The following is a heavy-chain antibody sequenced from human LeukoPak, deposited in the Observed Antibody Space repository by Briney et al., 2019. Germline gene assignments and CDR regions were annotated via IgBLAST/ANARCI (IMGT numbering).Heavy chain of an antibody. Sequence: SETLSLTCTVSGGSINSYYWGWIRQPPGKGLEWIGSIYYSGSTYYNPSLKSRVTISVDTSKNQFSLKLSSVTAADTAVYYCAGLAKTGTTLPDNWGQGTLVTVSS. D-gene: IGHD1-7*01. V-gene: IGHV4-39*01. CDR3: AGLAKTGTTLPDN. CDR1: GGSINSYY. J-gene: IGHJ4*02. CDR2: IYYSGST.